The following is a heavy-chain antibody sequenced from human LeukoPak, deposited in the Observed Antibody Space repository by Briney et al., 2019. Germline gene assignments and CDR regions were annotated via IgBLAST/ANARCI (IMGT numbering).Heavy chain of an antibody. D-gene: IGHD5-12*01. CDR3: ARDSPGKGAYVS. J-gene: IGHJ1*01. Sequence: PGGSLRLSCAASGFTFSTYWMTWVRQAPGKGLEWVANIKEDGSTEYYVDSVKGRFTISRDNAKNSLYLQMDSLTAEDTAVYYCARDSPGKGAYVSWGQGTLVSVSS. V-gene: IGHV3-7*01. CDR2: IKEDGSTE. CDR1: GFTFSTYW.